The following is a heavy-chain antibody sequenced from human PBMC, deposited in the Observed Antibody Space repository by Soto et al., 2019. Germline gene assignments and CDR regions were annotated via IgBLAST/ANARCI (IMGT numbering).Heavy chain of an antibody. D-gene: IGHD3-16*01. CDR3: ARVWGALAPIAGWFGP. J-gene: IGHJ5*02. CDR1: NGSITSGNW. Sequence: QVQLQESGPGLVKPSGTLSLTCAVSNGSITSGNWWSWVRQPPGKGLEWIGDIYQTGSTNYNPSLGSRVIISVDKSKNNFSLGLSSVTAADTVVYFCARVWGALAPIAGWFGPWGRGILVTVSS. V-gene: IGHV4-4*02. CDR2: IYQTGST.